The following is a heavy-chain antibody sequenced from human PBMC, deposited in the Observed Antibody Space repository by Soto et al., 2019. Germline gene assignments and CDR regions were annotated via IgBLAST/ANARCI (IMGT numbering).Heavy chain of an antibody. D-gene: IGHD3-9*01. CDR3: ARENVNYDILTGYQHNWFDP. V-gene: IGHV1-18*01. CDR1: GYTFTSYG. CDR2: ISAYNGNT. Sequence: ASVKVSCKASGYTFTSYGISWVRQAPGQGLEWMGWISAYNGNTNYAQKLQGRVTMTTDTSTSTAYMELSSQRSEDTAVYYCARENVNYDILTGYQHNWFDPWGQGTLVTVSS. J-gene: IGHJ5*02.